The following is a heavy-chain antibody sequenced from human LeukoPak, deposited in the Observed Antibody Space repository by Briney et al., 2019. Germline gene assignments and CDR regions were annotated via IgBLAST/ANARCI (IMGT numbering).Heavy chain of an antibody. D-gene: IGHD1-26*01. CDR1: GGSFSGYY. CDR3: ARVSVGFDP. Sequence: KTSETLSLTCAVYGGSFSGYYWSWIRQPPGKGLEWIGEINHSGSTNYNPSLKSRVTISVDMSKNQFSLKLSSVTAADTAVYYCARVSVGFDPWGQGTLVTVSS. V-gene: IGHV4-34*01. CDR2: INHSGST. J-gene: IGHJ5*02.